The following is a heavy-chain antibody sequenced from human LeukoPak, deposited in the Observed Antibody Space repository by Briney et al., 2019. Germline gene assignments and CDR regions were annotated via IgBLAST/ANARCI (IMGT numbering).Heavy chain of an antibody. J-gene: IGHJ4*02. CDR3: ARGYCSSSSCPKAYYFDY. D-gene: IGHD2-2*01. CDR2: INSDGSSI. V-gene: IGHV3-74*01. Sequence: PGGSLRLSCAASGFTFSSYWMHWVRQAPGKGLVWVSRINSDGSSISYADSVKGRFTISGDNAKNTLYLQMNSLRAEDTAVYYCARGYCSSSSCPKAYYFDYWGQGTLVTVSS. CDR1: GFTFSSYW.